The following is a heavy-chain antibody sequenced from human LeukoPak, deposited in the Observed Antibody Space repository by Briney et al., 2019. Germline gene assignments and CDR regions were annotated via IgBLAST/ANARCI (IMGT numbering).Heavy chain of an antibody. J-gene: IGHJ4*02. Sequence: GGSLRLSCAASGFTFSSYWMSWVRQAPGKGLEWVANIKQDGSEKYYVDSVKGRFTISRDNAKNSLYLQMNSLRAEDTAVYYCARALGRFLEWSLPGYWGQGTLVTVSS. D-gene: IGHD3-3*01. CDR3: ARALGRFLEWSLPGY. V-gene: IGHV3-7*01. CDR1: GFTFSSYW. CDR2: IKQDGSEK.